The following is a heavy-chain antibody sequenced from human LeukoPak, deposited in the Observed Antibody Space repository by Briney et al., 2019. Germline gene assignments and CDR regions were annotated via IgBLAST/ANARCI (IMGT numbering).Heavy chain of an antibody. J-gene: IGHJ4*02. CDR3: ARTYYCGSGSWNYFDY. CDR2: ISGSGGST. D-gene: IGHD3-10*01. CDR1: GFTFSSYA. V-gene: IGHV3-23*01. Sequence: GGSLRLSCAASGFTFSSYAMSWVRQAPGKGLEWVSAISGSGGSTYYADSVKGRFTISRDNSKNTLYLQMNSLRAEDTAVYYCARTYYCGSGSWNYFDYWGQGTLVTVSS.